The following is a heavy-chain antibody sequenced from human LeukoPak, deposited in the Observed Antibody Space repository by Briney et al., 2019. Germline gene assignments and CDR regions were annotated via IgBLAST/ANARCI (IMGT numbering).Heavy chain of an antibody. CDR1: GFTVSSNY. D-gene: IGHD6-19*01. CDR2: IYSGGST. CDR3: ARIVSDSSGWYHFDY. V-gene: IGHV3-53*01. J-gene: IGHJ4*02. Sequence: GGSLRLSCAASGFTVSSNYMSWVRQAPGKGLEWVSVIYSGGSTYYADSVKGRFTISRDNSKNTLYLQMNSLRAKDTAVYYCARIVSDSSGWYHFDYWGQGALVTVSS.